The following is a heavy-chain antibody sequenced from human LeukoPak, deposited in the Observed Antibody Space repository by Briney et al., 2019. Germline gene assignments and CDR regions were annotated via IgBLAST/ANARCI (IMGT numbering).Heavy chain of an antibody. CDR2: IRSKANSYAT. Sequence: GGSLKLSCAASGVTFSGSAMHWVRQASGEGLEWVGRIRSKANSYATAYAASVKGRFTISRDDSKNTAYLQMNSMRADDTAVYYCAKTTAGYSSGRYPGWPVDYWGQGTLVTVSS. CDR1: GVTFSGSA. V-gene: IGHV3-73*01. J-gene: IGHJ4*02. CDR3: AKTTAGYSSGRYPGWPVDY. D-gene: IGHD6-19*01.